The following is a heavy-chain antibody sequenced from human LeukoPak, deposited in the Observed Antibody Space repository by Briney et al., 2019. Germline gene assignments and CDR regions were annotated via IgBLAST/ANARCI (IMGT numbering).Heavy chain of an antibody. V-gene: IGHV4-38-2*02. CDR1: GYSLSRGYY. D-gene: IGHD1-1*01. Sequence: PSETLSLTCTVSGYSLSRGYYWGWIRQPPGKGLEWSGSNYHSGSTYYNPSLKSRVTISVDTSKNQFSLKLSSVTAADTAVYYCARDQRCGWKYYMDVWGKGRTVSDCS. J-gene: IGHJ6*03. CDR3: ARDQRCGWKYYMDV. CDR2: NYHSGST.